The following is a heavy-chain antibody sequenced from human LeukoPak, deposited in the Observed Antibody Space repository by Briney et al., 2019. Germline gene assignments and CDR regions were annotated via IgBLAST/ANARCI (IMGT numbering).Heavy chain of an antibody. CDR1: GFSVSSNA. J-gene: IGHJ4*02. D-gene: IGHD3-16*01. CDR3: AKWGTGIPFDY. V-gene: IGHV3-23*01. Sequence: GGSLRLSCAASGFSVSSNAMSWVRQAPGKAPDWVSGMSAAGGSTYYADSVKGRSTISRDNSKNTLYLQMNSLRAEDTAVYYCAKWGTGIPFDYWGQGTLVTVS. CDR2: MSAAGGST.